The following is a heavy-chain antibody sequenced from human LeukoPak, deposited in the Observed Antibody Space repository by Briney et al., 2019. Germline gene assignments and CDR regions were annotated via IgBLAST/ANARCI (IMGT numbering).Heavy chain of an antibody. D-gene: IGHD2-2*01. CDR2: IWYDGSNK. V-gene: IGHV3-33*01. CDR1: GFTFSSYG. Sequence: GGSLRLSCAAPGFTFSSYGMHWVRQAPGKGPEWVAVIWYDGSNKYYADSGKGRFTISRDNSKNTLYLQMNSLRAEDTAVYYCARDFSRSFDYWGQGTLVTVSS. J-gene: IGHJ4*02. CDR3: ARDFSRSFDY.